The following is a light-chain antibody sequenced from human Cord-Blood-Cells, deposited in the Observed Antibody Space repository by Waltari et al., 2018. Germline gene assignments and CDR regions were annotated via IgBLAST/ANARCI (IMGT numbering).Light chain of an antibody. CDR2: AAS. Sequence: DIQMTQSPSSLSASVGDSVTITCRTSQGISICLAWYQQKPGKAPKLLIYAASSLQSGVPSRFSGIGSGTDFTLTISCLQPEDFATYYCQQDNSFPLTFGQGTRVEIK. V-gene: IGKV1-12*01. CDR3: QQDNSFPLT. J-gene: IGKJ5*01. CDR1: QGISIC.